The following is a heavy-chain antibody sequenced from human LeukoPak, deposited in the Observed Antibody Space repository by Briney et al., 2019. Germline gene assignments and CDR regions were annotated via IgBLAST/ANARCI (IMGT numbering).Heavy chain of an antibody. V-gene: IGHV3-23*01. Sequence: GGSLRLSCAASGFTFSSYAMSWVRQAPGKGLEWVSAISGSGGSTYYADSVKGRFTISRDNSKNTLYLQMNSLRTEDTAVYYCAKGNSSSWQPTSFDYWGQGTLVTVSS. CDR1: GFTFSSYA. J-gene: IGHJ4*02. CDR3: AKGNSSSWQPTSFDY. D-gene: IGHD6-13*01. CDR2: ISGSGGST.